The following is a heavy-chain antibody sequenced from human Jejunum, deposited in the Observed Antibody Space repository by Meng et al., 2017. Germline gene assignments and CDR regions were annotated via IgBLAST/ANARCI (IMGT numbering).Heavy chain of an antibody. D-gene: IGHD1-26*01. J-gene: IGHJ3*02. CDR3: ARDPGAGAYDI. CDR2: IKHDGSDK. CDR1: GFTFYYYW. Sequence: GESLKISCAASGFTFYYYWMTWVRQAPGKGLEWVANIKHDGSDKYYVDSVKGRFTISRDNAKSSVYLQMNSLRGEDTALYYCARDPGAGAYDIWGQGTMVTVSS. V-gene: IGHV3-7*01.